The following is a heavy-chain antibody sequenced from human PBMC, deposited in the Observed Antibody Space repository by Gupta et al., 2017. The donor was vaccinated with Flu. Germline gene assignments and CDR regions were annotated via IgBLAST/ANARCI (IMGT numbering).Heavy chain of an antibody. CDR3: TTDLPRYCSGGSCYFDAFDI. D-gene: IGHD2-15*01. V-gene: IGHV3-15*01. J-gene: IGHJ3*02. CDR2: IKSKTDGGTT. Sequence: WVGRIKSKTDGGTTDYAAPVKGRFTISRDDSKNTLYLQMNSLKTEDTAVYYCTTDLPRYCSGGSCYFDAFDIWGQGTMVTGAS.